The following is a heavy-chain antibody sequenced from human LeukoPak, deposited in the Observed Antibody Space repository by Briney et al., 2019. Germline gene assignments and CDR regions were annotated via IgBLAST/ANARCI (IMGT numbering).Heavy chain of an antibody. V-gene: IGHV1-2*02. Sequence: GASVKVSCKASGYTFTGYHLHWVRQAPGQGLEWMGSINPNSGGTNYAQRSQGRVTLSRDTAISTGYMELTSLRTDDTAVYYCARDVGYSYGNYGNWGQGTLVTVSS. D-gene: IGHD5-18*01. CDR2: INPNSGGT. CDR1: GYTFTGYH. J-gene: IGHJ4*02. CDR3: ARDVGYSYGNYGN.